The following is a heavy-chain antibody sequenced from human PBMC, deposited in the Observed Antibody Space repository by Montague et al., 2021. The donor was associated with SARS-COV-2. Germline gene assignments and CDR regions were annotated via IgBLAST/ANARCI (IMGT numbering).Heavy chain of an antibody. D-gene: IGHD3-22*01. J-gene: IGHJ3*02. CDR2: IYYSGST. CDR1: GGSISSGGYY. CDR3: ARARNRITMIVVVNDAFDI. Sequence: TLSLTCTVSGGSISSGGYYWSWIRQHPGKGLEWIGYIYYSGSTYYNPSLKSRVTISVDTSKNQFSLKLSSVTAADTAVYYCARARNRITMIVVVNDAFDIWGQGTMVTVSS. V-gene: IGHV4-31*03.